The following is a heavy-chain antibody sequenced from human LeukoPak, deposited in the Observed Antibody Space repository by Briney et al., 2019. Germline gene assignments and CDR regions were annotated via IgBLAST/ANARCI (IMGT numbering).Heavy chain of an antibody. V-gene: IGHV3-64D*09. J-gene: IGHJ4*02. CDR1: GFTFSRYA. D-gene: IGHD1-26*01. CDR3: VKDVGGSYAFDY. CDR2: INESGGRT. Sequence: GGSLRLSCSASGFTFSRYAMHWVRQAPGKGLEYVSGINESGGRTHYGDSVKGRFSISRDNSKNTLHLQMSTLRAEDTALYYCVKDVGGSYAFDYWGQGILVTVAS.